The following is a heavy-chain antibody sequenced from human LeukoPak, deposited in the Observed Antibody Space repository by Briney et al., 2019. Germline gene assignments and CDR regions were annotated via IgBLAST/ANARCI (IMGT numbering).Heavy chain of an antibody. CDR2: ISGSGDST. V-gene: IGHV3-23*01. CDR3: AKARGGTAATYDY. CDR1: GFTFSTYS. Sequence: GGSLRLSCVVSGFTFSTYSMSWVRQAPGKGLEWVSGISGSGDSTYYADSVKGRFIIFRDNSKNTLFLQKNSLRDEDTAIYYCAKARGGTAATYDYWGQGTLVTVSS. D-gene: IGHD2-15*01. J-gene: IGHJ4*02.